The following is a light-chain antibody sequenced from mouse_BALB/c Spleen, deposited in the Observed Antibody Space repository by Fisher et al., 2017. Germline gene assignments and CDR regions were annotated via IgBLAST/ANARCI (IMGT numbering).Light chain of an antibody. V-gene: IGKV4-57*01. CDR1: SSVSY. Sequence: IVLTQTPALMAASPGEKVTITCSVSSSVSYMYWYQQKPGTSPKLLIYSTSNLASGVPARFSGSGSGTSYSLTISSMEAEDAATYYCHQRSSYPWTFGGGTKLEIK. J-gene: IGKJ1*01. CDR3: HQRSSYPWT. CDR2: STS.